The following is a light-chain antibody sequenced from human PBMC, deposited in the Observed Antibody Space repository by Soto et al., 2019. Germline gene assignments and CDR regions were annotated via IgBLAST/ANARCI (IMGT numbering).Light chain of an antibody. CDR3: QQINSYPVT. Sequence: DIQLTQSPAFLSASVGDKVTITCRASQGISTYLAWYQQKPGKAPNLLIYSASTLQSGVPSRFSGSGSGTEFTLTISSLQPEDFATYFCQQINSYPVTVGGGTKVEIK. CDR1: QGISTY. V-gene: IGKV1-9*01. J-gene: IGKJ4*01. CDR2: SAS.